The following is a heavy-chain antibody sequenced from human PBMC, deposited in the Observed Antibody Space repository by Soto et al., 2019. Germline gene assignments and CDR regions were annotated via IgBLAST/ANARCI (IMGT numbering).Heavy chain of an antibody. Sequence: QVQLVQSGTEVKKPGASVKISCKASGFTFTNYFFHWVRQAPRQGLQWMGIISPYDGTTNNVKSLHGGVTLTSDTNTSTVYMELSSLTAEDTAVYYCARGDGRGTSGFYFYCGMDVWGHGTTVAVSS. D-gene: IGHD6-25*01. CDR1: GFTFTNYF. CDR2: ISPYDGTT. J-gene: IGHJ6*02. CDR3: ARGDGRGTSGFYFYCGMDV. V-gene: IGHV1-46*01.